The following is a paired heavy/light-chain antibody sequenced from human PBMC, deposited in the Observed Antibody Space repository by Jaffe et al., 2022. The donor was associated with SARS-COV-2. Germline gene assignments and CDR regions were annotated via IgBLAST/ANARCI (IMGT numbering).Light chain of an antibody. CDR1: SSNIGSNS. J-gene: IGLJ2*01. CDR3: AAWDDSLNGVV. CDR2: SNN. Sequence: QSVLTQSPSASGTPGQRVTISCSGSSSNIGSNSVNWYYQLPGTAPKLLIYSNNQRPSGVPDRFSGSKSGTSASLAISGLQSEDEADYYCAAWDDSLNGVVFGGGTKVTVL. V-gene: IGLV1-44*01.
Heavy chain of an antibody. Sequence: EVQLEESGGGSVQPGGSLRLSCAASGFILVNYAISWVRQAPGKGLEWVSGITGSGTSTYYADSVKGRFTMSRDNSKNTVYVQMNSLRTEDTAVYYCAKVRGGSGRASGMDVWGKGTTVTVSS. J-gene: IGHJ6*04. CDR3: AKVRGGSGRASGMDV. CDR2: ITGSGTST. CDR1: GFILVNYA. V-gene: IGHV3-23*04. D-gene: IGHD3-10*01.